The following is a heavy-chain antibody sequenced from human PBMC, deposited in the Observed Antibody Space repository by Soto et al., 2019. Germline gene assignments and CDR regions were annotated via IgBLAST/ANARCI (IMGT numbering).Heavy chain of an antibody. V-gene: IGHV3-23*01. J-gene: IGHJ5*02. CDR3: AKEPYSSGGYNWFDP. CDR2: ISVSGGST. D-gene: IGHD6-19*01. CDR1: GFTFSSYA. Sequence: PGGSLRLSCAASGFTFSSYAISWVRQAPGKGLEWVSAISVSGGSTYYADSVKGRFTISRDNSKNTLYLQMNSLRAEDTAVYYCAKEPYSSGGYNWFDPWGQGTLVTVSS.